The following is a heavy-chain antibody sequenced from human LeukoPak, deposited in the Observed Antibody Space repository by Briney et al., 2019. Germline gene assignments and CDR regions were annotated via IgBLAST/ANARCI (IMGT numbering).Heavy chain of an antibody. D-gene: IGHD6-13*01. CDR2: IKSDGSGT. CDR3: TRGAIGAAGPIDY. CDR1: GFIFSDYW. J-gene: IGHJ4*02. V-gene: IGHV3-74*01. Sequence: GGSLRLSCAASGFIFSDYWMHWVRQAPGKGLVWVSRIKSDGSGTNYADSVKGRFTISRDNAKNTLYLQMNSLRAEDTAVYYCTRGAIGAAGPIDYWGQGTLVTVSS.